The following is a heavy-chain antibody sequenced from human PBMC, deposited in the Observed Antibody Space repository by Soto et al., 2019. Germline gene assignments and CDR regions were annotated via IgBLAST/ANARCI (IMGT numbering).Heavy chain of an antibody. J-gene: IGHJ6*02. V-gene: IGHV3-30-3*01. CDR1: GFTFSSYA. D-gene: IGHD6-6*01. CDR2: ISYDGSNK. Sequence: GGSLRLSCAASGFTFSSYAMHWVRQAPGKGLEWVAVISYDGSNKYYADSVKGRFTISRDNSKNTLYLQMNSLRAEDTAVYYCARGEWDSSSSLALYYYGMDVWGQGTTVTVS. CDR3: ARGEWDSSSSLALYYYGMDV.